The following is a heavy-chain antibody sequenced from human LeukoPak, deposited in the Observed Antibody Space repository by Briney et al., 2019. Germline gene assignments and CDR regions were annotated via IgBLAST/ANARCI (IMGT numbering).Heavy chain of an antibody. D-gene: IGHD3-10*01. Sequence: SETLSLTCTVSGGSISSSSYYWGWIRQPPGKGLEWIGSIYYSGSTYYNPSLKSRVTISVDTSKNQFSLKLSSVTAADTAVYYCARRGGSGRSFDYWGQGTLVTVSS. CDR1: GGSISSSSYY. V-gene: IGHV4-39*01. CDR3: ARRGGSGRSFDY. CDR2: IYYSGST. J-gene: IGHJ4*02.